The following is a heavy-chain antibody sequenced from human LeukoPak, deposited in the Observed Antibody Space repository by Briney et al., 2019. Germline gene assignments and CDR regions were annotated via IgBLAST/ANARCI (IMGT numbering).Heavy chain of an antibody. CDR2: INPDSGGT. J-gene: IGHJ4*02. CDR1: GYTFTGYY. CDR3: ASRGGRDFDY. Sequence: ASVKVSCKASGYTFTGYYIHWVRQAPGQGLEWMGRINPDSGGTNYAQKFQGRVTMTRDTSISTAYMELSRLRSDDTAMYYCASRGGRDFDYWGQGTLVTVSS. D-gene: IGHD1-26*01. V-gene: IGHV1-2*06.